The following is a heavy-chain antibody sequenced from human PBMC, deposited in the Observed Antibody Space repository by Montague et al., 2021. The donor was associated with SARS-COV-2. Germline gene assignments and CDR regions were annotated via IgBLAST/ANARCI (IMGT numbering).Heavy chain of an antibody. D-gene: IGHD2/OR15-2a*01. V-gene: IGHV4-39*01. CDR3: ARAQMAVTEYYPDY. CDR2: IYYSGTT. CDR1: GGSISSSSHY. Sequence: SETLSLTCSVSGGSISSSSHYWAWIRQPPGGRLEWIGTIYYSGTTLYHPSLKSRITMSVDTPDNQFSLQLNSVSATDTAIYYCARAQMAVTEYYPDYWGQGILVTVSS. J-gene: IGHJ4*02.